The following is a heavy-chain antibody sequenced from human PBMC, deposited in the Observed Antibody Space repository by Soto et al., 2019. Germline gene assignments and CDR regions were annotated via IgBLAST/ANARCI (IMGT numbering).Heavy chain of an antibody. Sequence: GGSLRLSCAASGFTFSSYWMSWVRQAPGKGLEWVANIKQDGSEKYYVDSVKGRFTISRDNAKNSLYLQMNSLRAEDTAVYYCARDDVLRYFDWLAHYYYCMDVWGQGTTVTVSS. J-gene: IGHJ6*02. CDR2: IKQDGSEK. V-gene: IGHV3-7*01. D-gene: IGHD3-9*01. CDR1: GFTFSSYW. CDR3: ARDDVLRYFDWLAHYYYCMDV.